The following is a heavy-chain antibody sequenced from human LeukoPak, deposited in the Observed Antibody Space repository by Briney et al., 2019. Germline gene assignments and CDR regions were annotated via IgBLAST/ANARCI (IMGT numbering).Heavy chain of an antibody. V-gene: IGHV4-61*02. J-gene: IGHJ4*02. D-gene: IGHD3-9*01. CDR1: GGSISSGSYY. CDR2: ICTSGST. Sequence: SETLSLTCTVSGGSISSGSYYWSWIRQPAGKGLEWIGRICTSGSTNYNPSLKSRVTISVDTSKNQFSLKLSSVTAADTAVYYCAREVPQLGILTGRDWGQGTLVTVSS. CDR3: AREVPQLGILTGRD.